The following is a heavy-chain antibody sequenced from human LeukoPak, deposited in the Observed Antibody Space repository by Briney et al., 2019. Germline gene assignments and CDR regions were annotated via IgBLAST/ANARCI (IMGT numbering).Heavy chain of an antibody. CDR3: ARGGGIAARRSYFDY. V-gene: IGHV4-34*01. J-gene: IGHJ4*02. CDR2: INHSGST. D-gene: IGHD6-6*01. Sequence: SETLSLTCAVYGGSFSGCYWSWIRQPPGKGLEWIGEINHSGSTNYNPSLKSRVTISVDTSKNQFSLKLSSVTAADTAVYYCARGGGIAARRSYFDYWGQGTLVTVSS. CDR1: GGSFSGCY.